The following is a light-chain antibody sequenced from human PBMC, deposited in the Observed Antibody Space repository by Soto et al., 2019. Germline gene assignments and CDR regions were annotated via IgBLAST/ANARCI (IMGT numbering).Light chain of an antibody. CDR2: GAS. Sequence: EIWLTQYPGTLSWSPGERATLSWRASQSVSSSYLAWYQQKPCQAPRLLIYGASSRATGIPDRFSGSGSGTDFTLTISRLEPEDFAVYYCQQYGSSPWTFGHGTKVDIK. CDR1: QSVSSSY. CDR3: QQYGSSPWT. J-gene: IGKJ1*01. V-gene: IGKV3-20*01.